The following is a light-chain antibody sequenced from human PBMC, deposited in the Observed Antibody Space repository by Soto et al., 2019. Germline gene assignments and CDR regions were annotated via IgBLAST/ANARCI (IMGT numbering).Light chain of an antibody. Sequence: QSALTQPASVSGSPGQSITISCTRTSSDVGGYNFVSWYQQYPGKAPKLIIHDVTARPSGVSIRFSGSKSGTTASLTISGLQPEDEADYYCCSYASSTSYVFGTGTKLTVL. CDR2: DVT. CDR3: CSYASSTSYV. CDR1: SSDVGGYNF. J-gene: IGLJ1*01. V-gene: IGLV2-14*01.